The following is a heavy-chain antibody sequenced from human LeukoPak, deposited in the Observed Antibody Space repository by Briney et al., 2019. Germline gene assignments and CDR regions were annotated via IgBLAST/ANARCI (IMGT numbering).Heavy chain of an antibody. Sequence: ASVKVSCNASGYIFTRYGISWVRQAPGQGLEWMGWISAYNGNTNYAQKLQGRVTMTTDTSTSTAHMELRSLRSADTAVYYCARDPRDYTKSHTGRYPYYYYMDVWGKGTTVTVSS. CDR2: ISAYNGNT. J-gene: IGHJ6*03. D-gene: IGHD2-2*02. CDR1: GYIFTRYG. CDR3: ARDPRDYTKSHTGRYPYYYYMDV. V-gene: IGHV1-18*01.